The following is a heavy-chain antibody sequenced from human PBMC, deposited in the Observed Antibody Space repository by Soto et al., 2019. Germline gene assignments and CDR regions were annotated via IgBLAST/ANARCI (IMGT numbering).Heavy chain of an antibody. CDR2: ISKNGDST. V-gene: IGHV3-64*02. CDR1: GVTFCSEA. Sequence: AGCMRICCAASGVTFCSEAVVWVRQAPGKGLEHITAISKNGDSTFYADSVKGRFTISRDNSKNTLYLQMGSLRAEDMAVYYCATKEGFAYWGQGTLVTVSS. CDR3: ATKEGFAY. J-gene: IGHJ4*02.